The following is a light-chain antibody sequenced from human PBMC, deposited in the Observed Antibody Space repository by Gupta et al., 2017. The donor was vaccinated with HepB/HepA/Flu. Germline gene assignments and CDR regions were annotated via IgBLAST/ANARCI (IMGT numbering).Light chain of an antibody. J-gene: IGKJ1*01. CDR2: DAS. Sequence: DIQMTQSPSSLSASVGDRVTITCRASQGISNCLAWYQQKPGKVPKLLIYDASTLQSGVPSRFSGSGSRTDFTLTISSLQPEDVATYYCQKYNSAPQTFGQGTKVEIK. CDR1: QGISNC. CDR3: QKYNSAPQT. V-gene: IGKV1-27*01.